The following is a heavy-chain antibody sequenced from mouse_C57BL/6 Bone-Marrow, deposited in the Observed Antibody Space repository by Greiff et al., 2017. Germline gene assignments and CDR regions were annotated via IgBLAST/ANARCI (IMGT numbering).Heavy chain of an antibody. D-gene: IGHD1-1*01. V-gene: IGHV1-81*01. J-gene: IGHJ2*01. CDR1: GYTFTSYG. Sequence: QVQLQQSGAELARPGASVKLSCKASGYTFTSYGISWVKQRTGQGLEWIGEIYPRSGNTYYNEKFKGKATLTADKSSSTAYMELRSLTSEDSAVYFCARRGGSSNPFDYWGQGTTLTVSS. CDR2: IYPRSGNT. CDR3: ARRGGSSNPFDY.